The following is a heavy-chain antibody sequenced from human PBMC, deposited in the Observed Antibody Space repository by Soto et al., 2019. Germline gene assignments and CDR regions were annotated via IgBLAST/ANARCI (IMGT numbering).Heavy chain of an antibody. V-gene: IGHV3-21*01. CDR2: ISSSSSYI. CDR1: GFTFSSYS. J-gene: IGHJ5*02. D-gene: IGHD3-22*01. CDR3: AREVYYYASSGYYNWFDP. Sequence: GGSLRLSCAASGFTFSSYSMNWVRQAPGKGLEWVSSISSSSSYIYYADSVKGRFTISRDNAKNSLYLQMNSLRAEDTAVYYCAREVYYYASSGYYNWFDPWGQGTLGTVSS.